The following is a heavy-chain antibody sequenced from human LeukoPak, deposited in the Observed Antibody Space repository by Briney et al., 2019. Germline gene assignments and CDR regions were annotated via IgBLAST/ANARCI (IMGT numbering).Heavy chain of an antibody. CDR3: ARARGYSYGYDAFDI. D-gene: IGHD5-18*01. Sequence: GGSLRLSCAASGFTFSSYSMNWVRQAPGKGLEWVSYISSSSSTIYYADSVKGRFTISRDNAKNSLYLQMNSQRAEDTAVYYCARARGYSYGYDAFDIWGQGTMVTVSS. CDR2: ISSSSSTI. CDR1: GFTFSSYS. J-gene: IGHJ3*02. V-gene: IGHV3-48*04.